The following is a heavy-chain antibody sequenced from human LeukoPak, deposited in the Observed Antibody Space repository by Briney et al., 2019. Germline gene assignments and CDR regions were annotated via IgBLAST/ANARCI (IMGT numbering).Heavy chain of an antibody. V-gene: IGHV4-34*01. J-gene: IGHJ5*02. CDR1: GGSFSGYY. CDR2: INHSGST. CDR3: ARAVAAAGDPSEYTKNWFDP. Sequence: SETLSLTCAVYGGSFSGYYWSWIRQPPGKGLEWIGEINHSGSTNYNPSLKSRVTISVDTSKNQFSLKLSSVTAADTAVYYCARAVAAAGDPSEYTKNWFDPWGQGTLVTVSS. D-gene: IGHD6-13*01.